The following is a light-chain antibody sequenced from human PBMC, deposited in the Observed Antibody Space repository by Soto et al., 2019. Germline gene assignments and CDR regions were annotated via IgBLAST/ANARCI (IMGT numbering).Light chain of an antibody. Sequence: AIRMTQSPSSFSASPGDRVTITCRASQGISSYLAWYQQKPGKAPKLLIYAASTLQSGVPSRFSGSGSGTDFTLTISSLQPEDFATYFCQQLNSYPITFAQGTRLEIK. V-gene: IGKV1-8*01. CDR2: AAS. J-gene: IGKJ5*01. CDR3: QQLNSYPIT. CDR1: QGISSY.